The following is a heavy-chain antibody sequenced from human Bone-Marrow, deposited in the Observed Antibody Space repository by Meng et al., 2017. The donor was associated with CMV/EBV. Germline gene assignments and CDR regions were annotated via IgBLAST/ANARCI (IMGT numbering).Heavy chain of an antibody. V-gene: IGHV4-34*01. J-gene: IGHJ4*02. Sequence: GSLRLSCAVYGGSFSGYYWSWIRQPPGKGLEWIGEINHSGSTNYNPSLKSRVTISVDTSKNQFSLKLSSVTAADTAVYYCARSMVLSDYWGQGTRVTGYS. CDR1: GGSFSGYY. CDR3: ARSMVLSDY. CDR2: INHSGST. D-gene: IGHD3-10*01.